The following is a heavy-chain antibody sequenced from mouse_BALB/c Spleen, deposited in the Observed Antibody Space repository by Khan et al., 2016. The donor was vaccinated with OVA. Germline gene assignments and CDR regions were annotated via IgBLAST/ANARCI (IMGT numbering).Heavy chain of an antibody. CDR1: GFTFSSFG. J-gene: IGHJ1*01. D-gene: IGHD1-1*01. V-gene: IGHV5-17*02. Sequence: EVELVESGGGLVQPGGSRKLSCAASGFTFSSFGMHWVRQAPERGLEWVAYISSGSGTIYYADTVKGRFNISRDNPKNTLFLQMTSLRSEDTAMDYCAREGTTVVATWDWYFDVWGAGTTVTVSS. CDR2: ISSGSGTI. CDR3: AREGTTVVATWDWYFDV.